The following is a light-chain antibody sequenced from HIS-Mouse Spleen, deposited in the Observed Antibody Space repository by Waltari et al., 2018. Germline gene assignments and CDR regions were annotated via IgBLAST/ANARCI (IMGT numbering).Light chain of an antibody. CDR2: EDR. Sequence: SYELTQPPSVSVSPGQTARITCSGDALPKQYAYWYQQKSGQAPVLVIYEDRKRPSGIHDGFSGSSSGTMATLTISGAQVEDEADYYCYSTDSSGNHRVFGGGTKLTVL. V-gene: IGLV3-10*01. J-gene: IGLJ2*01. CDR3: YSTDSSGNHRV. CDR1: ALPKQY.